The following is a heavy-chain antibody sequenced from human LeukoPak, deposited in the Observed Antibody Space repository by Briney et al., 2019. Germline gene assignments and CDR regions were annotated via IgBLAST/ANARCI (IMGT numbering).Heavy chain of an antibody. CDR2: INPNSGGT. Sequence: ASVKVSCKASGYTFTGYYMHWVRQAPGQGLEWMGWINPNSGGTNYAQKFQGRVTMTRDTPISTAYMELSRLRSDDTAVYYCARDGGYGGNSKMAFDIWGQGTMVTVSS. J-gene: IGHJ3*02. V-gene: IGHV1-2*02. D-gene: IGHD4-23*01. CDR3: ARDGGYGGNSKMAFDI. CDR1: GYTFTGYY.